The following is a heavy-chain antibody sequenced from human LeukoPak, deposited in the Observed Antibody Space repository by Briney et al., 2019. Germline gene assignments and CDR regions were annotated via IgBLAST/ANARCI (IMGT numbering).Heavy chain of an antibody. CDR2: IYYSGST. CDR3: ARHLRDTAMVRLEGYGWYFDL. J-gene: IGHJ2*01. Sequence: MSSETLSLTCSVSGYSISSSSYYWGWIRQPPGKGLEWIGSIYYSGSTYYNPSLKSRVTISVDTSKNQFSLKLSSVTAADTAVYYCARHLRDTAMVRLEGYGWYFDLWGRGTLVTVSS. CDR1: GYSISSSSYY. D-gene: IGHD5-18*01. V-gene: IGHV4-39*01.